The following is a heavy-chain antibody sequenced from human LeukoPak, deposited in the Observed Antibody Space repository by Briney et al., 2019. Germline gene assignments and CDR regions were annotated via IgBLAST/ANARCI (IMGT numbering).Heavy chain of an antibody. D-gene: IGHD2-15*01. CDR3: ARGSVAAIRDF. Sequence: SETLSLTCAVYGGSFSGHYWSWIRQPPGKGLEWIGEINHSGSTNYNPSLKSRVTISVDTSKNQFSLKLSSVTAADTAVYYCARGSVAAIRDFWGQGTMVTVSS. CDR2: INHSGST. J-gene: IGHJ3*01. CDR1: GGSFSGHY. V-gene: IGHV4-34*01.